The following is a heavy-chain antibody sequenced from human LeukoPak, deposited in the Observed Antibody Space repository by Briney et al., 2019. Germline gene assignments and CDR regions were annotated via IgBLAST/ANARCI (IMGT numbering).Heavy chain of an antibody. CDR2: IYTGGST. D-gene: IGHD3-3*01. V-gene: IGHV4-61*09. CDR1: GGSISSGNYY. CDR3: ARDSLYNFWSGYYHTTYYFDY. J-gene: IGHJ4*02. Sequence: SQTLSLTCTVSGGSISSGNYYWSWIRQPAGKGLEWIGHIYTGGSTNYNPSLKSRVTISVDTSKHQFSLNLSSMTAADTAVYYCARDSLYNFWSGYYHTTYYFDYWGQGTLVTVSS.